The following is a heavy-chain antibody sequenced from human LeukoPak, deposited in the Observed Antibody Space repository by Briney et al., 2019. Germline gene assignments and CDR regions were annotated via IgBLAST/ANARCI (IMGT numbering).Heavy chain of an antibody. CDR1: GFTFSSYA. J-gene: IGHJ6*03. V-gene: IGHV3-23*01. Sequence: GGSLRLSCAASGFTFSSYAMSWVRQAPGKGLEGVSAISGSGGSTYYADSVKGRFTISRDNSKNTLYLQMNSLRAEDTAVYYCAEDPEGGYYYHYMDVWGKGTTVTVSS. D-gene: IGHD3-16*01. CDR2: ISGSGGST. CDR3: AEDPEGGYYYHYMDV.